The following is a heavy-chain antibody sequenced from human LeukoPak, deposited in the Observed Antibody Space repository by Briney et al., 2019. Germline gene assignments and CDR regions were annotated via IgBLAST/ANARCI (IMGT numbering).Heavy chain of an antibody. V-gene: IGHV4-34*01. D-gene: IGHD3-22*01. J-gene: IGHJ6*02. CDR1: GGSFSGYY. CDR3: ARAATYYDITTYGHLDV. Sequence: SETLSLTCAVYGGSFSGYYWSWIRQPPGKGLEWIGEIHHSGITNYKASLRSRVTLSVDKSANQFSLKLNSVTVTDTAVYYCARAATYYDITTYGHLDVWGQGTMVTVSS. CDR2: IHHSGIT.